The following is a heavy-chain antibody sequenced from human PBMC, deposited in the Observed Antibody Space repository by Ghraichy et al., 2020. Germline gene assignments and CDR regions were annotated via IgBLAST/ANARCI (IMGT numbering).Heavy chain of an antibody. D-gene: IGHD6-13*01. V-gene: IGHV4-59*01. CDR3: ARATSGTGPDY. J-gene: IGHJ4*01. CDR1: GGSISSYS. CDR2: IYNSGST. Sequence: GSLRLSCTVSGGSISSYSWSWIRQPPGKGLEWMGYIYNSGSTNYNPSLKSRVTISADTSKNQFSRKLNSVTAADTAVYYCARATSGTGPDYWGQGTLVPVSS.